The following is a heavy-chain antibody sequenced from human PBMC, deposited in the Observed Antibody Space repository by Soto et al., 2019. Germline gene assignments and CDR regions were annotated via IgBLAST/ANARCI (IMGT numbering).Heavy chain of an antibody. J-gene: IGHJ4*02. CDR2: VSIGGST. CDR1: GFTFSSYA. D-gene: IGHD2-15*01. CDR3: AKRRGAGGHFDY. Sequence: PGGSLRLSCAASGFTFSSYAMGWVRQGPGKGREWVAVVSIGGSTHYADSVRGRFTISRDNSKNTLSLQMNSLTAEDTAVYFCAKRRGAGGHFDYWGQGALVTGLL. V-gene: IGHV3-23*01.